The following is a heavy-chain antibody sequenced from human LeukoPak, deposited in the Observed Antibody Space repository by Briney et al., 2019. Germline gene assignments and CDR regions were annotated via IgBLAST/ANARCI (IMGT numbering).Heavy chain of an antibody. D-gene: IGHD3-10*01. V-gene: IGHV3-74*01. CDR3: ARAGVLAGLDV. Sequence: GGSLRLSCAASGFTFSTYWMHWVRHAPGKGLVWVSRINSDGSSTNYADSVKGRFTISRDNAKNTLYLQMNSLRAEDTAVYYCARAGVLAGLDVWGKGTTVTVSS. CDR2: INSDGSST. CDR1: GFTFSTYW. J-gene: IGHJ6*04.